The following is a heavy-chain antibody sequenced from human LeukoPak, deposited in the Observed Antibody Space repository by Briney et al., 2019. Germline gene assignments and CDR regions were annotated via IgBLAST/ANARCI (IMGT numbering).Heavy chain of an antibody. D-gene: IGHD5-12*01. CDR2: IGSSGST. CDR3: AKGAYDYIEMGYFDY. CDR1: GFSISNSA. Sequence: GGSLRLSCAASGFSISNSAMSWVRQAPGKGLEWVSLIGSSGSTFYADSVKGRFTISRDNSKNTLFLQMNSLRAEDTAVYYCAKGAYDYIEMGYFDYWGQGTLVTVSS. J-gene: IGHJ4*02. V-gene: IGHV3-23*01.